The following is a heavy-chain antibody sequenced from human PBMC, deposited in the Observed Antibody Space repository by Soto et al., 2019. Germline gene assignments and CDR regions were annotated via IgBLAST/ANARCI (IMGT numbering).Heavy chain of an antibody. CDR2: IFYSGSP. CDR1: GGSINNYY. J-gene: IGHJ4*02. Sequence: SETLSLTCTVSGGSINNYYWSWIRQPPGKRVEWIGYIFYSGSPTYNPSLKSRVTMSVDTSKNQFSLNLRSVTAADTAVYYCARGSDYGRYWGQGTLVTVSS. V-gene: IGHV4-59*01. D-gene: IGHD4-17*01. CDR3: ARGSDYGRY.